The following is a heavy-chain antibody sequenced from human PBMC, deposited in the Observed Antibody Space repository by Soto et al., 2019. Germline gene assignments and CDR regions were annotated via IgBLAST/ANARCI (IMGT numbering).Heavy chain of an antibody. D-gene: IGHD5-12*01. CDR1: GGTFSSYA. V-gene: IGHV1-69*13. Sequence: SVKVSCKASGGTFSSYAISWVRQAPGQGLEWMGGIIPIFGTANYAQKFQGRVTITADESTSTAYMELSSLRSEDTAVYYCARDKDIVATMSAFDIWGQGTMVTVSS. CDR3: ARDKDIVATMSAFDI. CDR2: IIPIFGTA. J-gene: IGHJ3*02.